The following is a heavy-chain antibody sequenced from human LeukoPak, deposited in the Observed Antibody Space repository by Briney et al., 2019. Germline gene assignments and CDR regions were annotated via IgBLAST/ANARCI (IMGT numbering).Heavy chain of an antibody. CDR1: GFIFSSYG. J-gene: IGHJ4*01. V-gene: IGHV3-30*03. CDR2: ISYDGSNK. D-gene: IGHD3-10*01. CDR3: ARGRAGNYYNHNDY. Sequence: GGSLRLSCAASGFIFSSYGMHWVRQAPGKGLEWVAVISYDGSNKYYADSVKGRFTISRDNAKNTLYLQMNSLRAEDTAVYYCARGRAGNYYNHNDYWGQGTLVTVSS.